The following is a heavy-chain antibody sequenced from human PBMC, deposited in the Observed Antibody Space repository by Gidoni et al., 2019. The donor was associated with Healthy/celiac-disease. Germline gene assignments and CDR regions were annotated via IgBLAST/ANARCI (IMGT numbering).Heavy chain of an antibody. Sequence: QVQLQESGPGLVKPSETLSLTCTVSGGSVSSGRYYWSWIRQPPGKGLEWIGYIYYSGSTNYNPSLKSRVTISVDTSKNQFSLKLSSVTAADTAVYYCARDADYYDSSGYYSHFRFRYFDLWGRGTLVTVSS. J-gene: IGHJ2*01. V-gene: IGHV4-61*01. CDR1: GGSVSSGRYY. CDR2: IYYSGST. D-gene: IGHD3-22*01. CDR3: ARDADYYDSSGYYSHFRFRYFDL.